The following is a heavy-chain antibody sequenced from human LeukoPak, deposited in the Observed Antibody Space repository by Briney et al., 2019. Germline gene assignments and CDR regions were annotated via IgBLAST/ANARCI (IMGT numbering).Heavy chain of an antibody. Sequence: GGSLRLSCAASGFTFSSYSMNWDRQAPGKGLEWVSYISSSSSTIYYADSVKGRFTISRDNAKNSLYLQMNSLRDEDTAVYYCARCSSGYYYYYGMDVWGQGTTVTVSS. D-gene: IGHD6-19*01. V-gene: IGHV3-48*02. CDR1: GFTFSSYS. CDR2: ISSSSSTI. CDR3: ARCSSGYYYYYGMDV. J-gene: IGHJ6*02.